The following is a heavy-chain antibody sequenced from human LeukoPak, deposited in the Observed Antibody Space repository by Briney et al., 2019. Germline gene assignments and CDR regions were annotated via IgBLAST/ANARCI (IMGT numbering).Heavy chain of an antibody. CDR3: ARSRITIFGVVNTLYGMDV. Sequence: GGSLRLSCAASGFTFTSYGISWVRQAPGQGLEWMGWISAYNGNTGYAQKFQGRVTMTRNTSISTAYMELSSLRSEDTAVYYCARSRITIFGVVNTLYGMDVWGQGTTVTVSS. CDR2: ISAYNGNT. CDR1: GFTFTSYG. V-gene: IGHV1-8*02. D-gene: IGHD3-3*01. J-gene: IGHJ6*02.